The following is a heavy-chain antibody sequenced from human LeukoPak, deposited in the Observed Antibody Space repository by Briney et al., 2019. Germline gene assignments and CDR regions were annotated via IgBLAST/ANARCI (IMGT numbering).Heavy chain of an antibody. V-gene: IGHV5-10-1*01. CDR2: IDPSDSYT. CDR1: GHXFTSYW. J-gene: IGHJ4*02. D-gene: IGHD6-13*01. Sequence: GESLRISCNGSGHXFTSYWISWVRQMPGKGLEWMGTIDPSDSYTNYSPSFQGHVTITADKSVTTASLQWSSLKASDTAMYYCARHYSRSSPFDYWGQGTLVTVSS. CDR3: ARHYSRSSPFDY.